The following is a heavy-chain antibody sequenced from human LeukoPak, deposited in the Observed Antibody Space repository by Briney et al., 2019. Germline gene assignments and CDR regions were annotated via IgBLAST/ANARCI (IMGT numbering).Heavy chain of an antibody. J-gene: IGHJ4*02. CDR1: GGSISSSSYY. CDR3: ARAPTTMVRGVIIYYFDY. CDR2: IYYSGST. D-gene: IGHD3-10*01. Sequence: SETLSLTCTVSGGSISSSSYYWGWIRQPPGKGLEWIGYIYYSGSTYYNPSLKSRVTISVDTSKNQFSLKLSSVTAADTAVYYCARAPTTMVRGVIIYYFDYLGQGTLVTVSS. V-gene: IGHV4-31*03.